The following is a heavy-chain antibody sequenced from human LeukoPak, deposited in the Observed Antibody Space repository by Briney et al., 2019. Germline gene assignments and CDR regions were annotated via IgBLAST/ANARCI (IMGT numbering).Heavy chain of an antibody. V-gene: IGHV3-43*02. J-gene: IGHJ6*02. CDR1: GFTFDDYA. Sequence: PGGSLRLSCAASGFTFDDYAMHWVRQAPGKGLEWVSLISGDGGSTYCADSVKGRFTISRDNSKNSLYLQMNSLRTEDTALYYCAKSAFFEYGMDVWGQGTTVTVSS. CDR2: ISGDGGST. CDR3: AKSAFFEYGMDV. D-gene: IGHD3-3*01.